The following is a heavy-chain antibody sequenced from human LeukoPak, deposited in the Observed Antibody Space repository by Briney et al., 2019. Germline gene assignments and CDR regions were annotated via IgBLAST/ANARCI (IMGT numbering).Heavy chain of an antibody. CDR1: GFTFSSYA. J-gene: IGHJ1*01. Sequence: PGGSLRLSCAASGFTFSSYAVSWARQAPGKGLEWVSAISGSGGSTYYADSVKGRFTISRDNSKNTLYLQMNSLRAEDTAVYYCAILTGYGQGWGQGTLVTVSS. CDR2: ISGSGGST. D-gene: IGHD3-9*01. CDR3: AILTGYGQG. V-gene: IGHV3-23*01.